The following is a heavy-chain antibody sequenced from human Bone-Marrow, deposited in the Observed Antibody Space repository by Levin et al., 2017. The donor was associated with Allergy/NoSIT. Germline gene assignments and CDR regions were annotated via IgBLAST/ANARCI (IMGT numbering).Heavy chain of an antibody. J-gene: IGHJ4*02. V-gene: IGHV3-7*01. CDR1: YW. CDR2: INQDGNEI. CDR3: ARNKDKNNYGAFDY. Sequence: YWMMWVRRAPGKGLEWVANINQDGNEIHYVDSVKGRFTISRDNAKNLLYLQMNSLIVEDTAVYYCARNKDKNNYGAFDYWGQGTLVTVSS. D-gene: IGHD3-10*01.